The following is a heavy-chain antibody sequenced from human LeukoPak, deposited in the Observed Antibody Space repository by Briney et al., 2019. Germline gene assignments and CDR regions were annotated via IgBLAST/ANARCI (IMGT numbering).Heavy chain of an antibody. CDR2: ISGSGGST. V-gene: IGHV3-23*01. CDR1: GFTFSSYA. Sequence: GGSLRLSCAASGFTFSSYAMSWVRQAPGKGLEWVSAISGSGGSTYYADSVKGRCTTSSDTSKNTVYFQVNGLRTDDTAVYYCAGGHFEDWSQGTPVTVSS. J-gene: IGHJ4*02. CDR3: AGGHFED.